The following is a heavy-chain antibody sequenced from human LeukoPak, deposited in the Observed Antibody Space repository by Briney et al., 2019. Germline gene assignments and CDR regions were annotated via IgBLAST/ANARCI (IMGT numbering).Heavy chain of an antibody. Sequence: PGGSLRLSCAASGFTFSSYWMNWVRQAPGKGLEWVANKKQDGSEKYYVDPVKGRFTISRDNAGSSLYLQMDSLRAEDTAVYYCTRASNWAWTYWGQGTLVTVSS. J-gene: IGHJ4*02. CDR1: GFTFSSYW. D-gene: IGHD7-27*01. CDR3: TRASNWAWTY. CDR2: KKQDGSEK. V-gene: IGHV3-7*01.